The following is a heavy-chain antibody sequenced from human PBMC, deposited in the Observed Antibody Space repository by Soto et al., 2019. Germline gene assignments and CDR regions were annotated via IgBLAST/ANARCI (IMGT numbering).Heavy chain of an antibody. CDR1: GFISCSFA. CDR2: ITYSGGDT. J-gene: IGHJ4*02. V-gene: IGHV3-23*01. Sequence: HPGGSVRLSCAASGFISCSFAMSWVRHAPGKGLEGVSVITYSGGDTLYADSVKGRFTISRDNSKNILYLQMTGLRDEDAAIYYCAKTSGESYPESRVFDSWGQGTRVTVSS. D-gene: IGHD1-26*01. CDR3: AKTSGESYPESRVFDS.